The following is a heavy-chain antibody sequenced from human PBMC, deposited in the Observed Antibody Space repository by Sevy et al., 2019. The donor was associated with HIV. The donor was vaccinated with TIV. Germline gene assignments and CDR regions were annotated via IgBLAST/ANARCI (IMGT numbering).Heavy chain of an antibody. CDR1: GGNFRTFI. Sequence: ASVKVSCKTSGGNFRTFIITWVRQAPGQGLEWMGGIITIFPTANYAQRFQGRVTITADESTITAYMEMSNLRSDDTAVYYCARLMSCGGDCYYFDFWGQGTLVTVSS. J-gene: IGHJ4*02. V-gene: IGHV1-69*13. D-gene: IGHD2-21*02. CDR2: IITIFPTA. CDR3: ARLMSCGGDCYYFDF.